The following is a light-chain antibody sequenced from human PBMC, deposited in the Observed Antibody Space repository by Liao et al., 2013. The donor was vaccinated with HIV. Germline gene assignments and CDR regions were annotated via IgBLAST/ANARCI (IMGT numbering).Light chain of an antibody. CDR2: YDS. J-gene: IGLJ1*01. CDR3: QVWESSSDHPYV. V-gene: IGLV3-21*01. Sequence: YVLTQPPSVSVAPGKTARITCGGNNIGTKSVHWFQQKPGQAPVVVITYDSGRPSGIPERFSGSNSGNTATLTISRVEAGDEADYYCQVWESSSDHPYVFGTGTEVTVL. CDR1: NIGTKS.